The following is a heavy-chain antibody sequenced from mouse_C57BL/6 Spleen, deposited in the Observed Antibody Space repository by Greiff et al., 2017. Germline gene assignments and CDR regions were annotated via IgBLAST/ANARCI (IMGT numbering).Heavy chain of an antibody. V-gene: IGHV1-15*01. J-gene: IGHJ3*01. CDR3: TRGEFGTWFAY. CDR2: IAPETGGT. CDR1: GYTFTDYE. Sequence: LMESGAELVRPGASVTLSCQASGYTFTDYEMHWVKQTPVPGLEWIGAIAPETGGTAYNQKFKGKAILTADKSSSTAYMELRSLTSEDAAVYYCTRGEFGTWFAYWGQGTLVTVSA.